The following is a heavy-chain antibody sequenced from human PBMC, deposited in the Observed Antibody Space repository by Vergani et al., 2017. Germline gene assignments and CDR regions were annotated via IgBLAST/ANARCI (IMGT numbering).Heavy chain of an antibody. J-gene: IGHJ3*02. D-gene: IGHD6-13*01. V-gene: IGHV3-30*18. CDR3: AKTHPSAAGISADAFDI. CDR1: GFTFSSYG. CDR2: IAYDGSNK. Sequence: QVQLVESGGGVVQPGRSLRLSCAASGFTFSSYGMQWVRQAPGKGLEWVAVIAYDGSNKYYADSVKGRFTISRDNSKNTLYLQMNSLRAEDTAVYYCAKTHPSAAGISADAFDIWGQGTMVTVSS.